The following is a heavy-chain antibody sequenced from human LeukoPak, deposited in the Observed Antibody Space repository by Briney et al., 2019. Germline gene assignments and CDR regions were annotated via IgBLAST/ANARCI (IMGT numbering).Heavy chain of an antibody. D-gene: IGHD6-19*01. Sequence: ASVRVSCKASGYTFTSYYMHWVRQAPGQGLEWMGIINPSGGSTSYAQKFQGRVTMTRDTSTSTVYMELSSLRSEDTAVYYCERVRDSGWYPERVDAFDIWGQGTMVTVSS. CDR1: GYTFTSYY. V-gene: IGHV1-46*01. CDR3: ERVRDSGWYPERVDAFDI. CDR2: INPSGGST. J-gene: IGHJ3*02.